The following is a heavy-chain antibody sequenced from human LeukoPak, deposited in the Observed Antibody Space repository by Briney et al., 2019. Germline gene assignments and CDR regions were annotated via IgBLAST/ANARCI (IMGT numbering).Heavy chain of an antibody. D-gene: IGHD6-19*01. J-gene: IGHJ3*02. CDR3: AKEADYSSGYYDAFDI. CDR2: IKQDGSEK. CDR1: GFTFSSYG. Sequence: GGSLRLSCAASGFTFSSYGMSWVRQAPGKGLEWVANIKQDGSEKYYVDSVKGRFSISRDNAKTSLSLQMNSLRAEDTAVYYCAKEADYSSGYYDAFDIWGQGTMVTVSS. V-gene: IGHV3-7*03.